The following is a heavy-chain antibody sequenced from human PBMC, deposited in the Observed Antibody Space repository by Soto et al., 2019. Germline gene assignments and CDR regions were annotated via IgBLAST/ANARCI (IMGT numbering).Heavy chain of an antibody. CDR3: AKQPKYSSSYYGMDV. CDR2: ISGSGGST. D-gene: IGHD6-6*01. CDR1: GFTFSSYA. V-gene: IGHV3-23*01. Sequence: GGSLRLSCAASGFTFSSYAMSWVRQAPGKGLEWVSAISGSGGSTYYADSVKGRFTISRDNSKNTLYLQMNSLRAEDTAVYYCAKQPKYSSSYYGMDVWGQGTTVTVSS. J-gene: IGHJ6*02.